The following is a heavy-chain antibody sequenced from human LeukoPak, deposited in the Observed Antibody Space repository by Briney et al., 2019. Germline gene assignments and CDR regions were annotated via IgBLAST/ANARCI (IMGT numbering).Heavy chain of an antibody. CDR2: IIPIFGTA. D-gene: IGHD3-10*01. V-gene: IGHV1-69*13. CDR3: ARGDYYGSGSYYNRYYYYYMDV. CDR1: GYTFTSYG. J-gene: IGHJ6*03. Sequence: ASVKVSCKASGYTFTSYGISWVRQAPGQGLEWMGGIIPIFGTANYAQKSQGRVTITADESTSTAYMELSSLRSEDTAVYYCARGDYYGSGSYYNRYYYYYMDVWGKGTTVTISS.